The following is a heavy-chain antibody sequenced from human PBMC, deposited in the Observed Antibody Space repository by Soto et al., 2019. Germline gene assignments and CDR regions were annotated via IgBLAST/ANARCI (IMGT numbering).Heavy chain of an antibody. CDR1: GFTFSSYG. D-gene: IGHD3-22*01. CDR2: ISYDGSNK. V-gene: IGHV3-30*18. J-gene: IGHJ1*01. Sequence: QVQLVESGGGVVQPGRSLRLSCAASGFTFSSYGMHWVRQAPGKGLEWVAVISYDGSNKYYADSVKGRFTISRDNSKNTLYLQMNSLRAEDTDVYYCAKESNYYDSSAGYFQHWGQGTMVTVSS. CDR3: AKESNYYDSSAGYFQH.